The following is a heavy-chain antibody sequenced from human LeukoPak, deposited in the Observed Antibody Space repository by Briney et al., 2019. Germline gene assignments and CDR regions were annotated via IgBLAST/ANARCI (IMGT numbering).Heavy chain of an antibody. CDR3: ARDSGPYYYYYMDV. D-gene: IGHD3-10*01. V-gene: IGHV4-4*07. Sequence: SETLSLTCTVPGGSISSYYWSWIRQPAGKGLEWIGRIYTSGSTNYNPSLKSRVTMSVDTSKNQFSLKLSSVTAADTAVYYCARDSGPYYYYYMDVWGKGTTVTVSS. CDR2: IYTSGST. CDR1: GGSISSYY. J-gene: IGHJ6*03.